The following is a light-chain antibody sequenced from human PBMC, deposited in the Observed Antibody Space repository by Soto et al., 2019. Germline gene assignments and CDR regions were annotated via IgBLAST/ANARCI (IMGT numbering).Light chain of an antibody. CDR1: QSVTDN. V-gene: IGKV3-15*01. Sequence: ETVMTQSPATLSVSAGERATLSCRASQSVTDNLAWYQHKPGQPPRLLIFGATTRASGIPVRFSGSGSGTEFTLTISRLQSEDFAVYSCQQYSNWPWTFGQGTKVEIK. CDR2: GAT. CDR3: QQYSNWPWT. J-gene: IGKJ1*01.